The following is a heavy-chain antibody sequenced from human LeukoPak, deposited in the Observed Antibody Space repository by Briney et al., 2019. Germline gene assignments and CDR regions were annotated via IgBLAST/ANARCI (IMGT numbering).Heavy chain of an antibody. Sequence: ASVKVSCKASGYTFTSYYMHWVRQAPGQGLEWMGIINPSGGSTSYAQKFQGRVTMTRDTSTSTVYMELSSLRSEDTAVYYCARGQVGSGGSELYYYYMDVWGKGTTVTVSS. CDR1: GYTFTSYY. CDR2: INPSGGST. CDR3: ARGQVGSGGSELYYYYMDV. J-gene: IGHJ6*03. V-gene: IGHV1-46*01. D-gene: IGHD2-15*01.